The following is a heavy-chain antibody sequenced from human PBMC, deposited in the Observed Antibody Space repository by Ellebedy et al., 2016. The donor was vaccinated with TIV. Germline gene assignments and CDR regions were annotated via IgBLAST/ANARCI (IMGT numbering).Heavy chain of an antibody. D-gene: IGHD4-17*01. V-gene: IGHV4-39*07. J-gene: IGHJ4*02. CDR1: GDSIDTSTYY. Sequence: MPGGSLRLSCTVSGDSIDTSTYYWGWIRQPPGHGLEWIGSFYYGGSAYYNPSLKSRVTMSLDTSKSQVSLKLSSVTAADTAVYYCSAAYGRVTPAYWGQGTLVTVSS. CDR2: FYYGGSA. CDR3: SAAYGRVTPAY.